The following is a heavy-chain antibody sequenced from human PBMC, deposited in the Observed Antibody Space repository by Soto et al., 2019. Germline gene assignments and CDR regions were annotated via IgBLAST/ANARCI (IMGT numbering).Heavy chain of an antibody. J-gene: IGHJ4*02. CDR2: IYPGDSDT. Sequence: GESLKVSCRCSGYGVTSYWIGWVCQVRGKGLEWMGIIYPGDSDTRYSPSFQGQVTISADKSISTAYLQWSSLKASDTAMYYCARTRTGYSRRPSYIHYRGQGPLVTVS. D-gene: IGHD6-13*01. CDR3: ARTRTGYSRRPSYIHY. CDR1: GYGVTSYW. V-gene: IGHV5-51*01.